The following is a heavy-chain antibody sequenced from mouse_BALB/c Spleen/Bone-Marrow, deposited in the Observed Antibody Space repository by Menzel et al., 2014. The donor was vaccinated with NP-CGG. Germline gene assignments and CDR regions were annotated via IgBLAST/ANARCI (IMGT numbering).Heavy chain of an antibody. D-gene: IGHD2-1*01. J-gene: IGHJ3*01. V-gene: IGHV5-6-3*01. CDR2: INNNGGST. Sequence: EVKVVESGGGLVQPGGSLKLSCAASGFTFXSYGMSWVRQTPDKRLELVATINNNGGSTYYPDSVKGRFTISRDNAKNTLYLQMSCLKSANTAMYYCARELYYGSYGPGFAYWGQGTLVTVSA. CDR3: ARELYYGSYGPGFAY. CDR1: GFTFXSYG.